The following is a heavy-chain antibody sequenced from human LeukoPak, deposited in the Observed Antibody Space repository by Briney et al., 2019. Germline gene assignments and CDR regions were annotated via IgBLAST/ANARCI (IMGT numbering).Heavy chain of an antibody. J-gene: IGHJ1*01. CDR2: IYYSGST. Sequence: PSETLSLTCTVSGGSISSYYWSWIRQPPGKGLEWIGFIYYSGSTNYNPSLKSRVTISVDTSKNQFSLKLSSVTAADTAVYYCARWGVAAAGMSSAEYFQHWGQGTLVTVSS. V-gene: IGHV4-59*01. D-gene: IGHD6-13*01. CDR3: ARWGVAAAGMSSAEYFQH. CDR1: GGSISSYY.